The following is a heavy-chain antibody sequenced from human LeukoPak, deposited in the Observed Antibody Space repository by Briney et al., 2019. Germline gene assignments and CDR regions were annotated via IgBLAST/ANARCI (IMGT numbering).Heavy chain of an antibody. J-gene: IGHJ5*02. CDR1: GFTVSSYA. D-gene: IGHD3-3*01. V-gene: IGHV4-31*02. Sequence: LRLSCAASGFTVSSYAMSWVRQAPGKGLEWIGYIYYSGSTYYNPSLKSRVTISVDTSKNQFSLKLSSVTAADTAVYYCARADPADYDFWSGYYQNNWFDPWGQGTLVTVSS. CDR2: IYYSGST. CDR3: ARADPADYDFWSGYYQNNWFDP.